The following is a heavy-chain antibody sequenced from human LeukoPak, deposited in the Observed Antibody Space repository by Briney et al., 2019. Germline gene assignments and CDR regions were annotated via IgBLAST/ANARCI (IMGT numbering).Heavy chain of an antibody. J-gene: IGHJ6*03. Sequence: GASVKVSCKASGYTFTSYGISWVRQAPGRGLEWMGWINAYNGNTNYAQKFQGRVTMTTDTSTSTAYMELSSLRSEDTAVYYCARDKEQQLDEYYYYYMDVWGKGTTVTISS. CDR2: INAYNGNT. D-gene: IGHD6-13*01. CDR1: GYTFTSYG. V-gene: IGHV1-18*01. CDR3: ARDKEQQLDEYYYYYMDV.